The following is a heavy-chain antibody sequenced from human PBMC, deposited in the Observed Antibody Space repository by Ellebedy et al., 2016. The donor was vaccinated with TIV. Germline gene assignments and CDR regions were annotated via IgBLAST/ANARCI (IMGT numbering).Heavy chain of an antibody. CDR1: GFTFSSYA. CDR3: AKRIGFWSGYPPQNWFDP. CDR2: ISGSGGST. V-gene: IGHV3-23*01. J-gene: IGHJ5*02. D-gene: IGHD3-3*01. Sequence: GGSLRLXCAASGFTFSSYAMSWVRQAPGKGLEWVSAISGSGGSTYYADSVKGRFTISRDNSKTTLYLQMNSLRAEDTAVYYCAKRIGFWSGYPPQNWFDPWGQGTLVTVSS.